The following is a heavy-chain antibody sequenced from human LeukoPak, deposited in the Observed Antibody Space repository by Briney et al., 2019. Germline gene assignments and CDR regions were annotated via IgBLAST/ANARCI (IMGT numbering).Heavy chain of an antibody. Sequence: SETLSLTCAVYGGSFSGHYWSWIRQPPGKGLEWIGEINHSGSTNYNPSLKSRVTISVDTSKNQFSLKLSSVTAADTAVYYCARRGRFDKYYYYMDVWGKGTTVTVSS. CDR2: INHSGST. V-gene: IGHV4-34*01. CDR3: ARRGRFDKYYYYMDV. J-gene: IGHJ6*03. CDR1: GGSFSGHY. D-gene: IGHD3-3*01.